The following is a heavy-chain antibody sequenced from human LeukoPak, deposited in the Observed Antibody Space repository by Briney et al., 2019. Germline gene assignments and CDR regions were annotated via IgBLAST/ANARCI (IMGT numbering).Heavy chain of an antibody. V-gene: IGHV1-24*01. Sequence: ASVKVSCKVSGYTLTELSMHWVRQAPGKGLEWMGGCDPEDGETIYALKFQGRVTMTEDTSTDTAYMELSSLRSEDTAVYYCATVAITMVRGVIPAWGQGTLVTVSS. CDR1: GYTLTELS. D-gene: IGHD3-10*01. CDR3: ATVAITMVRGVIPA. CDR2: CDPEDGET. J-gene: IGHJ4*02.